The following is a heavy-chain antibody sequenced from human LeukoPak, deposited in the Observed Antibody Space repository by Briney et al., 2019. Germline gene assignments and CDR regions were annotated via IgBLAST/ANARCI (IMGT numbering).Heavy chain of an antibody. D-gene: IGHD5-12*01. CDR1: GFTFSSYG. Sequence: GGSLRLSCAASGFTFSSYGMHWVRQAPGKGLEWVAVISYDGSNKYYADSVKGRFTISRDNSKNTLYLQMNSLRAEDTAVYYCAKDWGGYDYGWFDPWGQGTLVTVSS. V-gene: IGHV3-30*18. J-gene: IGHJ5*02. CDR2: ISYDGSNK. CDR3: AKDWGGYDYGWFDP.